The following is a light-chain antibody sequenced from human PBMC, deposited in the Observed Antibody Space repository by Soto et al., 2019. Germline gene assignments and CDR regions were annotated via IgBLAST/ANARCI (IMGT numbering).Light chain of an antibody. CDR1: QSVSSY. Sequence: EIVLTQSPATLSLSPGERATLSCRASQSVSSYLAWYQQKPGQAPRLLIYDASNRATGIPARFSGSGSGTGFTLTISSLEPEDCAVYYCQHRSNWPWTFGQGTKVEIK. J-gene: IGKJ1*01. V-gene: IGKV3-11*01. CDR3: QHRSNWPWT. CDR2: DAS.